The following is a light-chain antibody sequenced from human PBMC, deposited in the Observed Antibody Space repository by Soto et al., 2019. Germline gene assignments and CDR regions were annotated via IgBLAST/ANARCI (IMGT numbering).Light chain of an antibody. CDR1: QSVSRSF. CDR2: HAS. J-gene: IGKJ2*01. CDR3: QQYASARRT. Sequence: ENVLTQSPGTLSLSPGERATLSCRASQSVSRSFLAWYQQKPGQAPRLLIYHASNRATGIPDRFSGSGSGTDFTLTISRLEPEDFAMYYCQQYASARRTFGQGTNLEIK. V-gene: IGKV3-20*01.